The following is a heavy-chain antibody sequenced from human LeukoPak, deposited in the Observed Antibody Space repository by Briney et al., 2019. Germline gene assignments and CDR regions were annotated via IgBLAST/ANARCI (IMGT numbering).Heavy chain of an antibody. CDR2: IYTSGCT. CDR1: GASISSVDYY. Sequence: SENLSLTCTVSGASISSVDYYWTWIRQPAGKGLEWIGRIYTSGCTDYSHCSISRGAIKSDSSKNQFSLRLSSVTAADTAVYYCARQFHFWGQGTLVTVSS. CDR3: ARQFHF. J-gene: IGHJ4*02. V-gene: IGHV4-61*02.